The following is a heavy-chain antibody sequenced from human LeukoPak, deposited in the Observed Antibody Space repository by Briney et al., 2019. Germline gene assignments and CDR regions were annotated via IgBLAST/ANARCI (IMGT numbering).Heavy chain of an antibody. Sequence: GGSLRLSCAASGFTFSSNAISWVRQAPGKGLEWVSGICGSGGSTFYADSVKGRFTISRDNSKNTLYLQMNSLRAEDTAVYYCAKPNWNPDTDWFGPWGQGTQVTVSS. CDR1: GFTFSSNA. CDR2: ICGSGGST. D-gene: IGHD1-1*01. CDR3: AKPNWNPDTDWFGP. V-gene: IGHV3-23*01. J-gene: IGHJ5*02.